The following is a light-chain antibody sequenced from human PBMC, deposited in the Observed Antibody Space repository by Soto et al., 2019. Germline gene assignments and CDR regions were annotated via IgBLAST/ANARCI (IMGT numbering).Light chain of an antibody. CDR1: SSNIGSNT. Sequence: QSVLTQPPSASGTPGQRVTISCSGSSSNIGSNTVNWYQQLPGTAPKLLIYSNNQRPSGVPDRFSGSKSGTSASLAISGLQSEDEADYYCAAWDDSLTGWVFGGGPKLTVL. J-gene: IGLJ3*02. CDR2: SNN. V-gene: IGLV1-44*01. CDR3: AAWDDSLTGWV.